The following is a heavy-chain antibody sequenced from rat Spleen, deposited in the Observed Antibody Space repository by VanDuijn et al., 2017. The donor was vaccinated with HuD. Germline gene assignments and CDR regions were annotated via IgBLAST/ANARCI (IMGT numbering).Heavy chain of an antibody. CDR2: ISYDGSTN. D-gene: IGHD1-11*01. V-gene: IGHV5-29*01. J-gene: IGHJ3*01. CDR1: GFTFSNYR. CDR3: ARLGTEGIGNWFTY. Sequence: EVQLVESGGGLVQPGRSLQLSCAASGFTFSNYRMAWVGQAPTPGLEWVATISYDGSTNYYRDAVKGRFTISRDNAQSNLYLQMDSLRSEHTDTYYCARLGTEGIGNWFTYWGQGTLVTVSS.